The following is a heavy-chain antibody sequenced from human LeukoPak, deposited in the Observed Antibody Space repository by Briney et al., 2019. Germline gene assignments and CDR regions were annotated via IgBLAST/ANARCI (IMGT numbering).Heavy chain of an antibody. CDR3: AKKTRGCSSTSCYYFDY. D-gene: IGHD2-2*01. V-gene: IGHV3-23*01. J-gene: IGHJ4*02. CDR1: GFTFSSYA. CDR2: ISGSGGST. Sequence: GGSLRLSCAASGFTFSSYAMSWVRQAPGKGLEWVSAISGSGGSTYYADSVKGRFTISRDNSKNTLHLQMNSLRAADTAVYYCAKKTRGCSSTSCYYFDYWGQGTLVTVSS.